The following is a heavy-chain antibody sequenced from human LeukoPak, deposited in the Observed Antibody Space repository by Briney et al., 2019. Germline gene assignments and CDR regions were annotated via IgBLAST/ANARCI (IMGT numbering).Heavy chain of an antibody. CDR2: IYYSGST. J-gene: IGHJ4*02. V-gene: IGHV4-59*11. Sequence: SETLSLTCTVSGGSISSHYWSWIRQPPGKGLEWIGYIYYSGSTNYNPSLKSQVTISVDTSKNQFSLKLSSVTAADTAVYYCARVDYGSGSYFDYWGQGTLVTVSS. CDR1: GGSISSHY. D-gene: IGHD3-10*01. CDR3: ARVDYGSGSYFDY.